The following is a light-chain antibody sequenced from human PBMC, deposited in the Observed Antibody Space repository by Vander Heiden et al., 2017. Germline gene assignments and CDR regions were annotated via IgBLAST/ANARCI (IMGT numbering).Light chain of an antibody. CDR1: SSDVGTYNL. V-gene: IGLV2-23*02. J-gene: IGLJ2*01. Sequence: GQSITISCTGTSSDVGTYNLVSWYQQQPGKAPKLMIYDVTKRPSGVSGRFSGSKSGNTASLTISGIQADDEADYYGCSYAGNNIVVFGGGTKLTVL. CDR2: DVT. CDR3: CSYAGNNIVV.